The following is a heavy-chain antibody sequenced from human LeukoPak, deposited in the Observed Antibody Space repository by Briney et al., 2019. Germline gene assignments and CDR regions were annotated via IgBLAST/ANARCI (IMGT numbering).Heavy chain of an antibody. CDR2: IYYSGST. V-gene: IGHV4-59*01. CDR3: ARDGYICGTDY. D-gene: IGHD5-18*01. CDR1: GDSISSYY. Sequence: SETLSLTCTVSGDSISSYYWSWIRQPPGKGLEWIGYIYYSGSTNYNPSLKSRVTISVDTSKNQSSLKLSSVTAADTAVYYCARDGYICGTDYWGQGTLVTVSS. J-gene: IGHJ4*02.